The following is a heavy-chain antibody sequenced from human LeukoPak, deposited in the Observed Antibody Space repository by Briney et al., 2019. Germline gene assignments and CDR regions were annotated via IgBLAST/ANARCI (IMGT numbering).Heavy chain of an antibody. Sequence: PSETLSLTCTVSGGSISGYYWSWIRQPPGKGLEWLGYIYYSGSTNYNPSLKSRVTISVDTSKNQFSLKLSSVTAADTAVYYCARDEEIGGSMVRGAFNWFDSWGQGTLVTVSS. J-gene: IGHJ5*01. CDR1: GGSISGYY. D-gene: IGHD3-10*01. CDR2: IYYSGST. CDR3: ARDEEIGGSMVRGAFNWFDS. V-gene: IGHV4-59*12.